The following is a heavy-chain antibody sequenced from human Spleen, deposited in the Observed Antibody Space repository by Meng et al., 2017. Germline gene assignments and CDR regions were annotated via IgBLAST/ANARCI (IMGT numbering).Heavy chain of an antibody. V-gene: IGHV4-34*01. Sequence: VQLQQLVAGLLKTSETLSLTCGVDGGSSSRYYVSWIRQPPGKGLEWIGEINLSGRTNYNPSLRSRLTLSVDTSQNHFSLKLTSVTAADTAVYYCARGMSYSDAAGAYWGQGTLVTVSS. CDR2: INLSGRT. J-gene: IGHJ4*02. CDR3: ARGMSYSDAAGAY. CDR1: GGSSSRYY. D-gene: IGHD3-22*01.